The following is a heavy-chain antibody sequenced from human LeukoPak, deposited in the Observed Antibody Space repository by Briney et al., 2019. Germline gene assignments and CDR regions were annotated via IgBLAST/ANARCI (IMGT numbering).Heavy chain of an antibody. CDR1: GFTFDDYA. J-gene: IGHJ4*02. CDR2: ISWNSGSI. Sequence: GRSLRLSCAASGFTFDDYAMHWVRQAPGKGLEWVSGISWNSGSIGYADSVKGRFTISRDNAKNSLYLQMNSLRAEDTALYYCAKAARYFDWLLWEYYFDYWGQGTLVTVSS. D-gene: IGHD3-9*01. CDR3: AKAARYFDWLLWEYYFDY. V-gene: IGHV3-9*01.